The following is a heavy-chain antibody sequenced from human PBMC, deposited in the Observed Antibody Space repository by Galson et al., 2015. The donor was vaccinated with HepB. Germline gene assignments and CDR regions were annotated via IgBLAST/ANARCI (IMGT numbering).Heavy chain of an antibody. CDR3: VKLRSSHTDC. Sequence: SLRLSCAASGFTFSGYDMHWVRQAPGKGLEYVSGISDNGGTTYYADSVKGRLTISRDNSKNTLYLQMSSLRTDDTAVYYCVKLRSSHTDCWGHGTLVTVSS. V-gene: IGHV3-64D*06. CDR2: ISDNGGTT. J-gene: IGHJ4*01. CDR1: GFTFSGYD. D-gene: IGHD2-15*01.